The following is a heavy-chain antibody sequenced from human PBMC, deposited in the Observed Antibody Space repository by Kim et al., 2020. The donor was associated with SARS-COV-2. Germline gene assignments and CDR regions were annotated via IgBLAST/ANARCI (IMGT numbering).Heavy chain of an antibody. D-gene: IGHD4-17*01. CDR2: ISSSSSYI. CDR1: GFTFSSYS. Sequence: GGSLRLSCAASGFTFSSYSMNWVRQAPGKGLEWVSSISSSSSYIYYADSVKGRFTISRDNAKNSLYLQMNSLRAEDTAVYYCARDRATVTTNYYGMDVWGQGTTVTVSS. CDR3: ARDRATVTTNYYGMDV. J-gene: IGHJ6*02. V-gene: IGHV3-21*01.